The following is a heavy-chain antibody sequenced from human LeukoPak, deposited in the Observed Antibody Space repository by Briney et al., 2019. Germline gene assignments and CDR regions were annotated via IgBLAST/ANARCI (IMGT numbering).Heavy chain of an antibody. Sequence: GGSLRLSCAVSGFTVSNAWISCVRQDPGKGLEWVARIRDKAEGGTVDYAAPVEGRFTASIDDSENTLFLQMGSLKTEDTAIYYCTTGTWAPSDYWGQGTLVTVSS. D-gene: IGHD7-27*01. J-gene: IGHJ4*02. CDR2: IRDKAEGGTV. CDR3: TTGTWAPSDY. CDR1: GFTVSNAW. V-gene: IGHV3-15*01.